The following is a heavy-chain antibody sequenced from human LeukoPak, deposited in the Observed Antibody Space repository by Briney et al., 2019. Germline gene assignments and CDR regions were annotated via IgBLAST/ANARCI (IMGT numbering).Heavy chain of an antibody. CDR3: ARLKRNSARSGFYYYYDN. J-gene: IGHJ4*02. CDR2: INTVGSYI. CDR1: GFTFTSYS. Sequence: PGGSLRLSCAASGFTFTSYSFNWVRQAPGKGLEWVSSINTVGSYIYYADSVKGRFTISRDDADNSLYLQMNSLRAEDTAVYFCARLKRNSARSGFYYYYDNWGQGTLVTVSS. D-gene: IGHD5-12*01. V-gene: IGHV3-21*01.